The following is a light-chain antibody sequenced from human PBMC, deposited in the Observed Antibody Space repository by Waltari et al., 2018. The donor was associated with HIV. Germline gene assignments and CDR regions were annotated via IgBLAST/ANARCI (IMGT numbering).Light chain of an antibody. CDR2: DVD. Sequence: QSALSQPASVSGRPGQSITISCPGSSNDIRISTLVSWYHRHPGKAPKLIIFDVDKRPSGISERFSGSKSGYTASLTISGLRTEDEADYFCSSKSTIYFGVLFGGGTTLTVL. V-gene: IGLV2-23*02. J-gene: IGLJ2*01. CDR3: SSKSTIYFGVL. CDR1: SNDIRISTL.